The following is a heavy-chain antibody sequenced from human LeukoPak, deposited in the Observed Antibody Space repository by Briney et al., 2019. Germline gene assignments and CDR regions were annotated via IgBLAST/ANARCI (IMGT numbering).Heavy chain of an antibody. Sequence: GGSLRLSCAASGFSFITYGLYWVRQAPGKGLEWVAFMSSDGSKKFYADSVKGRFTISRDNSKNTLYLQMSSLGPDDTAVYNCAKEIFPWGTTRGGYFDFWGQGTLVTVSS. CDR2: MSSDGSKK. CDR3: AKEIFPWGTTRGGYFDF. V-gene: IGHV3-30*18. CDR1: GFSFITYG. J-gene: IGHJ4*02. D-gene: IGHD3-16*01.